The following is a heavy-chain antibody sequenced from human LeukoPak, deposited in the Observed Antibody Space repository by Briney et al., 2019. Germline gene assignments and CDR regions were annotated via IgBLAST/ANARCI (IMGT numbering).Heavy chain of an antibody. V-gene: IGHV1-2*02. D-gene: IGHD6-13*01. CDR1: GYTFTGYY. CDR3: ARGQPFEQQLRTDYFDY. Sequence: ASVKVSCKASGYTFTGYYMHWVRQAPGQGLEWMGWINPNSGGTNYAQKFQGRVTMTRDTSISTAYMELSRLRSDDTAVYYCARGQPFEQQLRTDYFDYWGQGTLVTVSS. CDR2: INPNSGGT. J-gene: IGHJ4*02.